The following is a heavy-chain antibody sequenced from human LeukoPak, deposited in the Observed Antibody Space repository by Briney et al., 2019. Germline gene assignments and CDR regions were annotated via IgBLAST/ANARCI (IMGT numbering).Heavy chain of an antibody. CDR3: ARPIVVVPAARGYYMDV. Sequence: SETLSLTCAVYGGSFSGYYWSWIRQPPGKGLEWIGEINHSGSTNYNPSLKSRVTISVDTSKNQFSLKLSSVTAADTAVYYCARPIVVVPAARGYYMDVWGNGITVTVSS. CDR2: INHSGST. D-gene: IGHD2-2*01. J-gene: IGHJ6*03. V-gene: IGHV4-34*01. CDR1: GGSFSGYY.